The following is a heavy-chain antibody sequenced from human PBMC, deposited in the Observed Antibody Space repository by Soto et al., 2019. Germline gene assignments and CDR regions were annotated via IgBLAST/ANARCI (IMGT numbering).Heavy chain of an antibody. D-gene: IGHD5-12*01. Sequence: SQTLSLTCAISGDSVSSNTASWNWIRQSPSRGLEWLGRTYFRSKWYNDYAVSVKSRIIINPDTSNNQFSLQLNSVTPEDTAVYFCAKGDNLELKPGYAFAPWAQGIMVTVSS. CDR3: AKGDNLELKPGYAFAP. V-gene: IGHV6-1*01. CDR2: TYFRSKWYN. CDR1: GDSVSSNTAS. J-gene: IGHJ5*02.